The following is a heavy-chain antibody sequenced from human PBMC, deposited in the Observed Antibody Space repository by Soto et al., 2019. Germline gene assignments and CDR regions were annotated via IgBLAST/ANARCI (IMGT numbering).Heavy chain of an antibody. CDR2: IIPMFNTT. V-gene: IGHV1-69*06. CDR3: ARDKEMATITEFVY. D-gene: IGHD5-12*01. CDR1: GGTFSSYA. J-gene: IGHJ4*02. Sequence: QVQLVHSGTEVKKPGSSVKVSCKASGGTFSSYAISWVRQAPGQGLEWMGGIIPMFNTTTYAQRVQGRVKITADKSTSTVYLELNSLRSEATAVYYCARDKEMATITEFVYCGQGTLVT.